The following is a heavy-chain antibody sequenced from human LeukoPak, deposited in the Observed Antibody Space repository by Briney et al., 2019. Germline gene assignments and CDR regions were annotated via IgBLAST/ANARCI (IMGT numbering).Heavy chain of an antibody. CDR3: ARAPYSSGWYGGWFDP. CDR2: IIPIFGTA. CDR1: GGTFSSYA. V-gene: IGHV1-69*13. D-gene: IGHD6-19*01. J-gene: IGHJ5*02. Sequence: ASVKVSCKASGGTFSSYAISWVRQAPGRGLEWMGGIIPIFGTANYAQKFQGRVTITADESTSTAYMELSSLRSEDTAVYYCARAPYSSGWYGGWFDPWGQGTLVTVSS.